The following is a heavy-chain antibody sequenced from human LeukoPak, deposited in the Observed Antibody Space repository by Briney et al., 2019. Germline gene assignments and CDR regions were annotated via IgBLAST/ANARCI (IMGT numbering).Heavy chain of an antibody. D-gene: IGHD2-21*02. CDR1: GGSMSTYF. Sequence: SETLSLTCTVSGGSMSTYFWSWVRQPPGKGLEWIGYIYSSGSNNYNPSLKSRVTISIDTSKDQYSLTRTSVTGADTAVYYCARQETSLRDVCVYWGQGSPVTVSS. J-gene: IGHJ4*02. CDR2: IYSSGSN. CDR3: ARQETSLRDVCVY. V-gene: IGHV4-59*08.